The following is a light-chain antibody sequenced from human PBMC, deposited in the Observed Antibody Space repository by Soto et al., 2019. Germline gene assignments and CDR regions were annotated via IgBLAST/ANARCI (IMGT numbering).Light chain of an antibody. CDR2: DVS. Sequence: QSALTQPASVSGSPGQSITISCTGTSSDVGAYNRVSWYQNHPGKAPKLMIFDVSNRPSGVSNRFSGSKSGNTASLTISGLQAEDEADYYCSSYTSSSTPYVFGTGTKVTVL. V-gene: IGLV2-14*03. CDR3: SSYTSSSTPYV. CDR1: SSDVGAYNR. J-gene: IGLJ1*01.